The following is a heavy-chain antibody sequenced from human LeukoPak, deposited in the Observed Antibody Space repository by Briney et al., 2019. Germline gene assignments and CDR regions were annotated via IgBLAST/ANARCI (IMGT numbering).Heavy chain of an antibody. CDR2: IYYSGTT. CDR1: GGSISGYY. CDR3: ARVDVYDILTGYYAFDY. D-gene: IGHD3-9*01. J-gene: IGHJ4*02. V-gene: IGHV4-59*01. Sequence: PSETLSLTCTVSGGSISGYYWSWIRQPPAKGLELIGYIYYSGTTNYNPSLRSRVTISVDTSKNQFSLKLGSVTAADTAVYYCARVDVYDILTGYYAFDYWGQGTLVTVSS.